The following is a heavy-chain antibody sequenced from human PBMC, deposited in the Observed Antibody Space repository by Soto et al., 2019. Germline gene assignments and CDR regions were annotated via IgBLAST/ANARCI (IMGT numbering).Heavy chain of an antibody. CDR1: GFTFSSYA. D-gene: IGHD3-10*01. V-gene: IGHV3-23*01. Sequence: EVQLLESGGGLVQPGGSLRLSCAASGFTFSSYAMSWVRQAPGKGLEWVSAISGSGGSTYYADSVKGRFTISRDNSKNTLYLQMNSLRAEDTAVYYCAKLGGVPYYYGSGSYYSAWGQGTLVTVSS. CDR2: ISGSGGST. CDR3: AKLGGVPYYYGSGSYYSA. J-gene: IGHJ5*02.